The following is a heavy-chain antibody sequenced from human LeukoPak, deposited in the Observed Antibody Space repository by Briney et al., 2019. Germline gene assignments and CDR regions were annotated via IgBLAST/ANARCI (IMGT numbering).Heavy chain of an antibody. V-gene: IGHV4-34*01. CDR2: INHSGST. J-gene: IGHJ6*03. D-gene: IGHD2-2*01. CDR1: GGSFSGYY. Sequence: SETLSLTCAVYGGSFSGYYWSWIRQPPGKGLEWIGEINHSGSTNYNPSLKSRVTISVDTSKNQFSLKLSSVTAADTAVYYCARGRAGYCSSTSCYGKIGGYYYYYMDVWGKGTTATVSS. CDR3: ARGRAGYCSSTSCYGKIGGYYYYYMDV.